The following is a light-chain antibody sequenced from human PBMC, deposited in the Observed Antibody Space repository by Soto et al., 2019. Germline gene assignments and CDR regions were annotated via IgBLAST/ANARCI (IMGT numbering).Light chain of an antibody. CDR3: QQLNFYPLT. Sequence: DIHMTHSPSSLSASLGDIVTITFRASQGIRNDLGWYQQKPGKAPKRLIYAASTLQSGVPSRFSGSGSGTEFTLTISSLQPEDFATYYCQQLNFYPLTFGQGTQLDIK. CDR1: QGIRND. CDR2: AAS. J-gene: IGKJ1*01. V-gene: IGKV1-17*01.